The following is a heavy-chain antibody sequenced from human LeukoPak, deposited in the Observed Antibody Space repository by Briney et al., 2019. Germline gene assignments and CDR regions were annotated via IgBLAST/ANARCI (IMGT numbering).Heavy chain of an antibody. Sequence: GASVKVSCKASGYTFTGYYMHWVRQAPGQGPEWMGIINPRGGSTDYAPKFQGRFTMTSDTSTSTVFMELTRLRSEDTAVYFCARVGTTGATADNWGQGTLVTVSS. D-gene: IGHD4-11*01. V-gene: IGHV1-46*01. CDR3: ARVGTTGATADN. J-gene: IGHJ4*02. CDR2: INPRGGST. CDR1: GYTFTGYY.